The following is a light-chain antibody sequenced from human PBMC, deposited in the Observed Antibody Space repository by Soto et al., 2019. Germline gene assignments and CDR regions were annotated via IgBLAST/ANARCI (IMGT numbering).Light chain of an antibody. V-gene: IGLV1-40*01. CDR3: QSHDSSLSGYV. CDR1: SSNIGAGND. Sequence: QSVLTQPPSVSGAPGQRVTISCTGSSSNIGAGNDVNWYQQLPGTAPKLLIYANSNRPSGVPDRVSGSKSGTTASLAITGLQAEDEADYYCQSHDSSLSGYVFGTGTKLTVL. CDR2: ANS. J-gene: IGLJ1*01.